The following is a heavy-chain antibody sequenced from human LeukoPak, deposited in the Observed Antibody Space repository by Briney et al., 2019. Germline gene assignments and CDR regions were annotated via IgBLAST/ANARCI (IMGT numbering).Heavy chain of an antibody. V-gene: IGHV3-23*01. Sequence: GGSLGLSCAASGFTFSSYAMSWVRQAPGKGLEWVSAISGSGGSTYYADSVKGRFTISRDNSKNTLYLQMNSLRAEDTAVYYCAKGVLGYCSGGSCYFDDAFDIWGQGTMVTVSS. CDR3: AKGVLGYCSGGSCYFDDAFDI. CDR1: GFTFSSYA. J-gene: IGHJ3*02. D-gene: IGHD2-15*01. CDR2: ISGSGGST.